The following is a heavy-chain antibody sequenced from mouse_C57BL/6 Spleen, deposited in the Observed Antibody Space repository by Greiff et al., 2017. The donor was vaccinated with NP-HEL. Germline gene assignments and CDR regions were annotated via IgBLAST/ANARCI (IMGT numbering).Heavy chain of an antibody. V-gene: IGHV5-4*03. CDR3: ARTIYYGSSIAWFAY. D-gene: IGHD1-1*01. J-gene: IGHJ3*01. Sequence: EVKVVESGGGLVKPGGSLKLSCAASGFTFSSYAMSWVRQTPEKRLEWVATISDGGSYTYYPDNVKGRFTISRDNAKNNLYLQMSHLKSEDTAMYYCARTIYYGSSIAWFAYWGQGTLVTVSA. CDR1: GFTFSSYA. CDR2: ISDGGSYT.